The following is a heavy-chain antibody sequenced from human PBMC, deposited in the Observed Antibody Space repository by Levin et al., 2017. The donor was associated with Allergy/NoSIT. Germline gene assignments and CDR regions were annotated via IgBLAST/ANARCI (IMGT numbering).Heavy chain of an antibody. J-gene: IGHJ6*02. CDR2: IRSKAYGGTT. CDR1: GFTFGDYA. CDR3: TRDQRSSWFWAGYYYYGMDV. V-gene: IGHV3-49*03. Sequence: GGSLRLSCTASGFTFGDYAMSWFRQAPGKGLEWVGFIRSKAYGGTTEYAASVKGRFTISRDDSKSIAYLQMNSLKTEDTAVYYCTRDQRSSWFWAGYYYYGMDVWGQGTTVTVSS. D-gene: IGHD6-13*01.